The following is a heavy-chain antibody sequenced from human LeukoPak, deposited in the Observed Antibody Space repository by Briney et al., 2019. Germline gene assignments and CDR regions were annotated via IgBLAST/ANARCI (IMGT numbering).Heavy chain of an antibody. CDR1: GYSFTSYW. V-gene: IGHV5-51*01. J-gene: IGHJ4*02. CDR3: ARQPYYYDSSGLD. CDR2: IYPGDSDT. Sequence: GESLQISCQGSGYSFTSYWIGWVRQLPGKGLEWMGTIYPGDSDTRYSPSFQGQVTISADKSISTAYLQWSSLKASDTAMYYCARQPYYYDSSGLDWGQGTLVTVSS. D-gene: IGHD3-22*01.